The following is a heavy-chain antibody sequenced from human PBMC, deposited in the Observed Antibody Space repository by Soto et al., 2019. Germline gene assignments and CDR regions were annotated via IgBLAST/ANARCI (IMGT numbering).Heavy chain of an antibody. CDR1: GGSISSYY. CDR2: IYNSGST. J-gene: IGHJ4*02. V-gene: IGHV4-59*08. D-gene: IGHD3-10*01. CDR3: ASMGYHYGSGSYPLDY. Sequence: QVQLQESGPGLVKPSETLSLTCTVSGGSISSYYWTWIRQPPGKGLEWIGFIYNSGSTHYNPSLRSRVTISVATSKNQFSLKLRSVTAAATAVYYCASMGYHYGSGSYPLDYWGQGTLVTVSS.